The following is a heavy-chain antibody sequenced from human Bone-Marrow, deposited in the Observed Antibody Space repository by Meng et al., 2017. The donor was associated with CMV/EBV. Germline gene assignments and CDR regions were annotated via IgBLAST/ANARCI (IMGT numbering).Heavy chain of an antibody. CDR1: GYTFTSYG. D-gene: IGHD4-11*01. CDR3: ATASFDYNPVSFVGYYYGMDV. Sequence: ASVKVSCKASGYTFTSYGINWVRQATGQGLEWMGWMNPNSGNTGYAQKFQGRVTMTRNTSISTAYMELSSLRSEDTAVYYCATASFDYNPVSFVGYYYGMDVWGQGTTVTVSS. J-gene: IGHJ6*02. CDR2: MNPNSGNT. V-gene: IGHV1-8*02.